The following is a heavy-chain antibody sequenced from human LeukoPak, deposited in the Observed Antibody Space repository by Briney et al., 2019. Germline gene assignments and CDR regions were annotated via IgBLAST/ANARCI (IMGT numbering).Heavy chain of an antibody. V-gene: IGHV3-23*01. J-gene: IGHJ4*02. D-gene: IGHD2-15*01. CDR3: AKGWFSSDY. CDR2: ITRNADTT. Sequence: GGSLRLSCAASGFIFGNYGMTWVRQAPGKGLEWVSTITRNADTTYYADSVKGRFTISSDISKNTLYLQMNSLRAEDTALYYCAKGWFSSDYWGQGTLVTVSS. CDR1: GFIFGNYG.